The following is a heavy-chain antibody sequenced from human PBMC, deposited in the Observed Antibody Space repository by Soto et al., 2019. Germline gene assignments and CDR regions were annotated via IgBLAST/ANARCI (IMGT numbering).Heavy chain of an antibody. CDR2: INPSGGST. V-gene: IGHV1-46*01. CDR1: GYTFTSYY. D-gene: IGHD2-2*01. Sequence: ASVKVSCKASGYTFTSYYMHWVRQAPGQGREWMGIINPSGGSTSYAQKFQGRVTMTRDTSTSTVYMELSSLRSEDTAVYYCARDCVWIPDIVVVPAAGYGMDVWGQGTTVTVSS. J-gene: IGHJ6*02. CDR3: ARDCVWIPDIVVVPAAGYGMDV.